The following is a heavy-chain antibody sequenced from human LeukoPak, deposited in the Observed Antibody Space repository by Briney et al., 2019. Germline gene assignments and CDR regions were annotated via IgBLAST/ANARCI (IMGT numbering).Heavy chain of an antibody. CDR3: ARGRVLSSSWSSTYYYYFYMDV. Sequence: PSETLSLTCTVSGYSISLYYWSWIRQPPGKGLEWIGYIDHTGSTNYNPSLNSRVTISRDTSKNHFSLELSSVTAADTAVYFCARGRVLSSSWSSTYYYYFYMDVWGRGTTVTVSS. V-gene: IGHV4-59*01. CDR1: GYSISLYY. D-gene: IGHD6-13*01. J-gene: IGHJ6*03. CDR2: IDHTGST.